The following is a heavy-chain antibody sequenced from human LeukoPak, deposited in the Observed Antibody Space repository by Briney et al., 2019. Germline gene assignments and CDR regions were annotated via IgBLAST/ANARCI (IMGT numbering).Heavy chain of an antibody. Sequence: GGSLRLSCAASGFTFSSYSMNWVRQAPGKGLEWVSSISSSSSYIYYADSVKGRFTISRDNAKSSLYLQMNSLRAEDTAVYYCARGIAVAGAHAFDIWGQGTMVTVSS. D-gene: IGHD6-19*01. V-gene: IGHV3-21*01. CDR3: ARGIAVAGAHAFDI. J-gene: IGHJ3*02. CDR1: GFTFSSYS. CDR2: ISSSSSYI.